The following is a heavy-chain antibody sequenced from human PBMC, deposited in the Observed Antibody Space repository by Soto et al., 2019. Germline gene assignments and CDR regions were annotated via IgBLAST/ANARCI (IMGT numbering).Heavy chain of an antibody. Sequence: SETLSLTCTVSGGSISSSSYYWGWIRQPPGKGLEWIGSIYYSGSTYYNPSLKSRVTISVDTSKNQFSLKLSSVTAADTAVYYCARQGVLRVGEYYYYGMDVWGQGTTVTVSS. V-gene: IGHV4-39*01. D-gene: IGHD3-16*01. J-gene: IGHJ6*02. CDR3: ARQGVLRVGEYYYYGMDV. CDR1: GGSISSSSYY. CDR2: IYYSGST.